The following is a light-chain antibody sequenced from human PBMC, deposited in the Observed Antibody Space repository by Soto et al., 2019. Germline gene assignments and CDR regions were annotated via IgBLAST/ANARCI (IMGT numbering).Light chain of an antibody. Sequence: EIVLTQSPATLSLSPGERATLSCRASQSVSSYLAWYQQKPGQAPRLLIYDASNRATGIPSRFSGSGSGTDFTLTITSLRPEDFATYWCQQSYNTPVTFGQGTRLEIK. V-gene: IGKV3-11*01. CDR3: QQSYNTPVT. J-gene: IGKJ5*01. CDR1: QSVSSY. CDR2: DAS.